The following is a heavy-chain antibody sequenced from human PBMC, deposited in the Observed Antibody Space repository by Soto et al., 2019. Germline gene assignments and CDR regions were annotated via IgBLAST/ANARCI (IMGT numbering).Heavy chain of an antibody. J-gene: IGHJ3*02. CDR1: GDSVSSNSAA. Sequence: SQTLSLTCVISGDSVSSNSAAWNWVRQSPSRGLEWLGRTYYGSKWKTDYAVSVGGRITINPDTSKNQFSLQLNSVTPGDTAVYYCARGDVIDIWGRGTMVTVSS. CDR2: TYYGSKWKT. CDR3: ARGDVIDI. V-gene: IGHV6-1*01.